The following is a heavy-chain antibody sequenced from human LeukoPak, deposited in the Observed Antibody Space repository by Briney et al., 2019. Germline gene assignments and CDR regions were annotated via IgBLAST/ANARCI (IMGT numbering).Heavy chain of an antibody. V-gene: IGHV1-2*02. CDR1: GYTFTGYY. CDR3: ARVYSSYSSGWTDAFDI. J-gene: IGHJ3*02. Sequence: GASVKVSCKASGYTFTGYYMHWVRQAPGQGLEWMGWINPNSGGTNYAQKFQGRVTMTRDTSISTAYMELSRLRSDDTAVYYCARVYSSYSSGWTDAFDIWGQGTMVTVSS. D-gene: IGHD6-19*01. CDR2: INPNSGGT.